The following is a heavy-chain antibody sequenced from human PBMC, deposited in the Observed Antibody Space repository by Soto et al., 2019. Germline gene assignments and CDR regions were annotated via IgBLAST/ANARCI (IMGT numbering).Heavy chain of an antibody. CDR2: ISSSGSTI. D-gene: IGHD3-10*01. CDR3: ARDFDYYGSGSYPDY. Sequence: PGGSLRLSCAASGFTFSSYEMNWVRQAPGKGLEWVSYISSSGSTIYYADSVKGRFTISRDNAKNSLYLQMNSLRAEDTAVYYCARDFDYYGSGSYPDYWGQGTLVTVSS. V-gene: IGHV3-48*03. J-gene: IGHJ4*02. CDR1: GFTFSSYE.